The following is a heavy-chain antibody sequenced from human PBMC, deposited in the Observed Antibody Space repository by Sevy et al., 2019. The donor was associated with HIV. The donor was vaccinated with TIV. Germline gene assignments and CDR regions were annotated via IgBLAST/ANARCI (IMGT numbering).Heavy chain of an antibody. Sequence: GGSLRLSCAASGFTFSNAWMSWVRQAPGRGLEWVGRIKSKTDGGTTDYAAPVKGRFTISRDDSKNTLYLQMNSLKTEDTAVYYCTVVVVIPYYFDYWGQGTLVTVSS. CDR3: TVVVVIPYYFDY. J-gene: IGHJ4*02. CDR2: IKSKTDGGTT. CDR1: GFTFSNAW. V-gene: IGHV3-15*01. D-gene: IGHD3-22*01.